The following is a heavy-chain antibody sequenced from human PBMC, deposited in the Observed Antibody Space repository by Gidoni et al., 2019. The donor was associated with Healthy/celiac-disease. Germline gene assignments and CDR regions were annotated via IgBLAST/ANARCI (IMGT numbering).Heavy chain of an antibody. Sequence: EVQLVESGGGLVQPGGSLRISCAASGFTFSSYWMHWVRQAPGKGLVWVSRINIDGSSTSYADSVKSRFTISRDNAKNTLYLQMNSLRAEDTAVYYCATTSSAVDAFDIWGQGTMVTVSS. J-gene: IGHJ3*02. CDR3: ATTSSAVDAFDI. V-gene: IGHV3-74*01. CDR2: INIDGSST. CDR1: GFTFSSYW.